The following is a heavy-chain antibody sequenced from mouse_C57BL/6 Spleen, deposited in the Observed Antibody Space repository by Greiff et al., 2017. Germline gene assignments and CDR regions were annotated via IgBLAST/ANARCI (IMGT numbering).Heavy chain of an antibody. V-gene: IGHV1-82*01. CDR3: AREEPFFDY. CDR1: GYAFSSSW. Sequence: QVQLQQSGPELVKPGASVKISCKASGYAFSSSWMNWVKQRHGKGLEWIGRIYPGDGDTNYNGKFKGKATLTADKSSSTAYMQLSSLTSEDSAVYFCAREEPFFDYWGQGTTLTVSS. CDR2: IYPGDGDT. J-gene: IGHJ2*01.